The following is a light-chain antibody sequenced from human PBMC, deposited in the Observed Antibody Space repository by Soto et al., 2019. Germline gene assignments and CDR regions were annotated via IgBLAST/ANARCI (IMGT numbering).Light chain of an antibody. CDR3: QQSYSTPLT. J-gene: IGKJ4*01. Sequence: DIQMTQSPSSLSASVGDRVTITCRASQSISSYLNWYQQKPGKAPKLLIYAASSLQSGVPSRFSGSGSGTDFTLTINSLQPEDFATYYCQQSYSTPLTFGGGTRWIPN. CDR1: QSISSY. CDR2: AAS. V-gene: IGKV1-39*01.